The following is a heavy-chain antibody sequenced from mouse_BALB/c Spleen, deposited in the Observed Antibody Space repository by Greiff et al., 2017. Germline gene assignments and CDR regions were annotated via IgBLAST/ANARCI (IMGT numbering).Heavy chain of an antibody. CDR3: ARCPYYYYGSSGDAMDY. Sequence: EVQLVESGGGLVQPGGSRKLSCAASGFTFSSFGMHWVRQAPEKGLEWVAYISSGSSTTYYADTVKGRFTITRDTPKNTLFLQMTSLRSEDTAMYYCARCPYYYYGSSGDAMDYWGQGTSVTVSA. V-gene: IGHV5-17*02. CDR2: ISSGSSTT. D-gene: IGHD1-1*01. CDR1: GFTFSSFG. J-gene: IGHJ4*01.